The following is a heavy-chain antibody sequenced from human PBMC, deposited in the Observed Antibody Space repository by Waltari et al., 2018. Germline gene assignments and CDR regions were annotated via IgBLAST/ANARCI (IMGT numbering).Heavy chain of an antibody. V-gene: IGHV4-4*07. Sequence: QVHLQESGPGRLKPSATLSLTCTVSGGFVNNIYWRWIRRPAGKGLEWIGRVFSSGSTNYNSSLKSRVTMSVDTSKNQISLKLTSVTAADTGIYYCARGRGLQGFNFYYDMDVWGKGSAVTVSS. CDR3: ARGRGLQGFNFYYDMDV. J-gene: IGHJ6*03. D-gene: IGHD4-4*01. CDR2: VFSSGST. CDR1: GGFVNNIY.